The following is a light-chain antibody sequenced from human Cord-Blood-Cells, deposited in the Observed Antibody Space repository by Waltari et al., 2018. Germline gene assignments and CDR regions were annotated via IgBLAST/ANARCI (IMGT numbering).Light chain of an antibody. CDR2: AAS. CDR3: QQSYSTPRT. J-gene: IGKJ4*01. CDR1: QSISSY. V-gene: IGKV1-39*01. Sequence: DIQMTQSPSSLSASVGDRVTITCRASQSISSYLNWYQQKPGKAPKLLIYAASSLQSGVPSRFSCSGSWSDFTLTISSLQPEDFATYYCQQSYSTPRTFGGGTKVEIK.